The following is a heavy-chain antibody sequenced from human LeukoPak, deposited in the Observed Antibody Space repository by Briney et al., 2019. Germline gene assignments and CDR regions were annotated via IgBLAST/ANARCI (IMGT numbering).Heavy chain of an antibody. CDR2: IYHSGST. J-gene: IGHJ4*02. CDR3: ARGDYSSSFFDY. CDR1: GGSISSGGYS. Sequence: PSQTLSLTCAVSGGSISSGGYSWSWIRQPPGKGLEWVGYIYHSGSTYYNPSLKSRVTISVDRSKNQFSLKLSSVTAADTAVYYCARGDYSSSFFDYWGQGTLVTVSS. V-gene: IGHV4-30-2*01. D-gene: IGHD6-13*01.